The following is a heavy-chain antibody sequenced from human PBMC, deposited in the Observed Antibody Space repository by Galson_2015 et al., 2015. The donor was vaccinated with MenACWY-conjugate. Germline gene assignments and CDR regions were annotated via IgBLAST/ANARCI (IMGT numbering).Heavy chain of an antibody. J-gene: IGHJ6*02. CDR2: ISGASDTI. CDR3: ARRVAGHGLDV. CDR1: GFSVSTNY. D-gene: IGHD2-15*01. Sequence: SLRLSCAASGFSVSTNYMTWVRQAPGKGLEWLSYISGASDTIYYADSVKGRFTISSDNARSSLYLQTNSLRAEDTAVYYCARRVAGHGLDVWGQGTMVTVSS. V-gene: IGHV3-48*04.